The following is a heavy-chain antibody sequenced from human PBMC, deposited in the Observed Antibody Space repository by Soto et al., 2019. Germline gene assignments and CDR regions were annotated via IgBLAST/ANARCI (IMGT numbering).Heavy chain of an antibody. D-gene: IGHD3-3*01. CDR1: GYTFTSYG. CDR2: ISAYNGNT. J-gene: IGHJ4*02. V-gene: IGHV1-18*04. Sequence: ASVKVSCKASGYTFTSYGISWGRQAHGQGLEWMGWISAYNGNTNYAQKLQGRVTMTTDTSTSTAYMELRSLRSDDTAVYYCARGDYDFWSGAVAPYDYWGQGTLVTVSS. CDR3: ARGDYDFWSGAVAPYDY.